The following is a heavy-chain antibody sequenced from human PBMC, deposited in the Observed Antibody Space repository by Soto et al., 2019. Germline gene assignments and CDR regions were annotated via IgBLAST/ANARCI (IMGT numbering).Heavy chain of an antibody. D-gene: IGHD6-13*01. CDR1: GGSIISYY. CDR3: ARDSYLGRSSIAAPEYYYYGMDV. Sequence: PSETLSLTCTLSGGSIISYYWSWIRQPAGKGLEWIGRIYTSGSTNYNPSLKSRVTMSVDTSKNQFSLKLSSVTAADTAVYYCARDSYLGRSSIAAPEYYYYGMDVWGQGTTDTVSS. CDR2: IYTSGST. V-gene: IGHV4-4*07. J-gene: IGHJ6*02.